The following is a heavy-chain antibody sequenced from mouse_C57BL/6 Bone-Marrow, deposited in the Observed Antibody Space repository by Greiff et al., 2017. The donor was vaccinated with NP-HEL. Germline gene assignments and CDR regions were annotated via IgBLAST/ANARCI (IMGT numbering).Heavy chain of an antibody. CDR1: GYSFTGYY. CDR3: ARYGGYDVGYFDV. V-gene: IGHV1-42*01. CDR2: INPSTGGT. Sequence: VQLQQSGPELVKPGASVKISCKASGYSFTGYYMNWVKQSPEQSLEWIGEINPSTGGTTYNQKFKAKATLTVDKSSSTAYMQLKSLTSEDSAVYYCARYGGYDVGYFDVWGTGTTVTVSS. D-gene: IGHD2-2*01. J-gene: IGHJ1*03.